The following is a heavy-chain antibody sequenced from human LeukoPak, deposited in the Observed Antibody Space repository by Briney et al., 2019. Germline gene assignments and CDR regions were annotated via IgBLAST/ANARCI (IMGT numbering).Heavy chain of an antibody. CDR1: GLTFSSYA. CDR2: ISYDGSNK. J-gene: IGHJ4*02. V-gene: IGHV3-30*04. CDR3: ARDLFCGGDCYSGY. Sequence: GGSLTLSCAASGLTFSSYARHWVRQAPGKGLEWVAVISYDGSNKYYAVSVKGGFTTARDNSKNTLYQQMNRTAAEDTAVYYCARDLFCGGDCYSGYWGQGTLVTVSS. D-gene: IGHD2-21*02.